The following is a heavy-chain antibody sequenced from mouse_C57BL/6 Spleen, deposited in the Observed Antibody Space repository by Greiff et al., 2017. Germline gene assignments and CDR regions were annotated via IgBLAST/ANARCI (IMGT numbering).Heavy chain of an antibody. CDR3: ARGVYYGSSHWYFDV. Sequence: EVQVVESGGGLVKPGGSLKLSCAASGFTFSSYAMSWVRQTPEKRLEWVATISDGGSYTYYPDNVKGRITISRDNAKNNLYLQMSHLKSEDTAMYYCARGVYYGSSHWYFDVWGTGTTVTVPS. D-gene: IGHD1-1*01. J-gene: IGHJ1*03. CDR2: ISDGGSYT. V-gene: IGHV5-4*01. CDR1: GFTFSSYA.